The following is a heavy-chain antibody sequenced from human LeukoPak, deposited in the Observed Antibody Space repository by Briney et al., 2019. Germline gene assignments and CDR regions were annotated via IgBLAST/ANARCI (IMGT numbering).Heavy chain of an antibody. CDR2: ISGSGGST. J-gene: IGHJ4*02. V-gene: IGHV3-23*01. D-gene: IGHD5-18*01. CDR3: AKDGGYSYDDYFDY. Sequence: AGGSLRLSCAASGFTFSSYAMSWVRQAPGKGLEWVSAISGSGGSTYYADSVKGRFTISRDNSKNTLYLQMNSLRAEDAAVYYCAKDGGYSYDDYFDYWGQGTLVTVSS. CDR1: GFTFSSYA.